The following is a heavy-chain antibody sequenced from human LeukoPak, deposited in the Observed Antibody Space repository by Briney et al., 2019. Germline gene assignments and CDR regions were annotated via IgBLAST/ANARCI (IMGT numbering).Heavy chain of an antibody. CDR3: ARVRAVGSSWFDY. CDR2: INHSGST. Sequence: PSETLSLTCAVYGGSFSGYYWSWIRQPPGKGLEWIGEINHSGSTNYNPSLKSRVTISVDTSKNQFSLKLSSVTAADTAVYYCARVRAVGSSWFDYWGQGALVTVSS. D-gene: IGHD6-13*01. CDR1: GGSFSGYY. J-gene: IGHJ4*02. V-gene: IGHV4-34*01.